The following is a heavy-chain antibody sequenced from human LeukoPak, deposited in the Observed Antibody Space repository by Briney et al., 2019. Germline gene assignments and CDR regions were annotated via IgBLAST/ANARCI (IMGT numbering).Heavy chain of an antibody. V-gene: IGHV1-2*02. CDR3: ARDPRTTIFGVVIPYYYGMDV. D-gene: IGHD3-3*01. CDR1: GYTFTSYD. J-gene: IGHJ6*02. CDR2: LNPNSGNT. Sequence: GASVKVSCKASGYTFTSYDIDWVRPATGQGLEWMGWLNPNSGNTNYAQKFQGRVTMTRDTSISTAYMELSRLRSDDTAVYYCARDPRTTIFGVVIPYYYGMDVWGQGTTVTVSS.